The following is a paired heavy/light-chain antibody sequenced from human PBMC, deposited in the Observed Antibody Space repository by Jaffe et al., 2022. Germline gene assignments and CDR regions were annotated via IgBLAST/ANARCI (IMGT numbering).Heavy chain of an antibody. Sequence: EVQLVESGGGLVQPGRSLRLSCAASGFTFDDYAMHWVRQAPGKGLEWVSGISWNSGSIGYADSVKGRFTISRDNAKNSLYLQMNSLRAEDTALYYCAKVLQILTGYSDAFDIWGQGTMVTVSS. CDR3: AKVLQILTGYSDAFDI. CDR2: ISWNSGSI. V-gene: IGHV3-9*01. D-gene: IGHD3-9*01. J-gene: IGHJ3*02. CDR1: GFTFDDYA.
Light chain of an antibody. CDR3: QSADSSYQGVV. Sequence: SYELTQPPSVSVSPGQTARITCSGDALPKQYAYWYQQKPGQAPVLVIYKDSERPSGIPERFSGSSSGTTVTLTISGVQAEDEADYYCQSADSSYQGVVFGGGTKLTVL. CDR1: ALPKQY. J-gene: IGLJ2*01. V-gene: IGLV3-25*03. CDR2: KDS.